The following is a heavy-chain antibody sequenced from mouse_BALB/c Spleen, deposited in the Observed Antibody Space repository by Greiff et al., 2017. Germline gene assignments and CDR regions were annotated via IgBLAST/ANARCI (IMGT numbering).Heavy chain of an antibody. CDR2: ISNGGGST. J-gene: IGHJ4*01. CDR3: ARRGYYDAMDY. D-gene: IGHD2-2*01. CDR1: GFTFSSYT. V-gene: IGHV5-12-2*01. Sequence: EVQGVESGGGLVQPGGSLKLSCAASGFTFSSYTTSWVRQTPEKRLEWVAYISNGGGSTYYPDTVKGRFTISRDNAKNTLYLQMSSLKSEDTAMYYCARRGYYDAMDYWGQGTSVTVSS.